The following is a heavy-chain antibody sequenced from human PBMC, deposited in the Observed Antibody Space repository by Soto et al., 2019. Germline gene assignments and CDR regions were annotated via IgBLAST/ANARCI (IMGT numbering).Heavy chain of an antibody. CDR1: GGSISSSSYY. J-gene: IGHJ3*02. CDR3: ARHKIVATITGAFDI. CDR2: IYYSGST. V-gene: IGHV4-39*01. Sequence: QLQLQESGPGLVKPSETLSLTCTVSGGSISSSSYYWGWIRQPPGKGLEWIGSIYYSGSTYYNPSLKSRVTISVDTSKNQFSLKLSSVTAADTAVYYCARHKIVATITGAFDIWGQGTIVTVSS. D-gene: IGHD5-12*01.